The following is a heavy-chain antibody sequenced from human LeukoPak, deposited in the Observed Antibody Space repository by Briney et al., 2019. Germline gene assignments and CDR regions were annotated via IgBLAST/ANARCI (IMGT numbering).Heavy chain of an antibody. V-gene: IGHV4-30-4*08. CDR2: IYYSGST. D-gene: IGHD6-13*01. Sequence: PSGTLSLTCTVSGGSISSGDYYWSWIRQPPGKGLEWIGYIYYSGSTYYNPSLKSRVTISVDTSKNQFSLKLSSVTAADTAVYYCAREGIAAGGSGDYWGQGTLVTVSS. CDR1: GGSISSGDYY. J-gene: IGHJ4*02. CDR3: AREGIAAGGSGDY.